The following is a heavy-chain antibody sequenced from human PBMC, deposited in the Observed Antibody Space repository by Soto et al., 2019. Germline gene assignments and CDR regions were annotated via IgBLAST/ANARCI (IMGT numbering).Heavy chain of an antibody. Sequence: PSETLSLTCTVSGGSISSGGYYWSWIRQHPGKGLEWIGYIYYSGSTYYNPSLKSRVTISVDRSKNQFSLKLSSVTAADTAVYYCARGQVVAAQHWGQGTLVTVS. J-gene: IGHJ4*02. D-gene: IGHD2-15*01. CDR2: IYYSGST. V-gene: IGHV4-31*03. CDR1: GGSISSGGYY. CDR3: ARGQVVAAQH.